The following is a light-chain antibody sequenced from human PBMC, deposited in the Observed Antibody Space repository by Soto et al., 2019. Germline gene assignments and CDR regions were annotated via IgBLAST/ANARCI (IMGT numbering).Light chain of an antibody. Sequence: DIKLTQSPSTLSASVGDRVTITCRASQSISSWLAWYQQKPGKAPKLLIYDASGLQSGVPSRFSGSGSGTEFTLTISSLQPDDFATYYCQKYNSYLWPFGQGPKVEIK. J-gene: IGKJ1*01. V-gene: IGKV1-5*01. CDR2: DAS. CDR1: QSISSW. CDR3: QKYNSYLWP.